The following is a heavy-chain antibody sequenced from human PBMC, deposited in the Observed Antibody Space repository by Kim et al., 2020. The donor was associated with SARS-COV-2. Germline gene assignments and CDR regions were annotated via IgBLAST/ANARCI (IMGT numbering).Heavy chain of an antibody. CDR1: GFTFSSYA. CDR2: ISGSGGST. Sequence: GGSLRLSCAASGFTFSSYAMSWVRQAPGKGLEWVSAISGSGGSTYYADSVKGRFTISRDNSKNTLYLQMNSLRAEDTAVYYCAKVSLVTGGIMWLSSGVSLFDYWGQGTLVTVSS. D-gene: IGHD3-16*02. V-gene: IGHV3-23*01. CDR3: AKVSLVTGGIMWLSSGVSLFDY. J-gene: IGHJ4*02.